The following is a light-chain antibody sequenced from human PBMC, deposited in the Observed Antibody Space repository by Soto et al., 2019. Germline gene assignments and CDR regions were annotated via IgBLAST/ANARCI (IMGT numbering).Light chain of an antibody. CDR3: QYYGSSVT. CDR2: LGS. J-gene: IGKJ4*01. CDR1: QSLLHRNGYNY. V-gene: IGKV2-28*01. Sequence: DIVMTQSPLSLPVTPGEPASISCRSSQSLLHRNGYNYLDWYLQKPGQSPQLLIYLGSDRASGVPDRFSGSGSGTDFTLTISRLEPEDFAVYYCQYYGSSVTFAGGTKVDI.